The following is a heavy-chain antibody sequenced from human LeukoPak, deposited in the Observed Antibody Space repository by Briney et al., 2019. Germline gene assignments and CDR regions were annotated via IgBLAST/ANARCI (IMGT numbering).Heavy chain of an antibody. CDR2: IYYSGST. Sequence: SETLSLTCTVSGGSISSGGYYWSWIRQHPGKGLEWIGYIYYSGSTYYNPSLKSRVTISVDTSKNQFSLKLSSVTAADTAVYYCASPSRDGYNFDAFDIWGQGTMVTVSS. J-gene: IGHJ3*02. D-gene: IGHD5-24*01. CDR3: ASPSRDGYNFDAFDI. V-gene: IGHV4-31*03. CDR1: GGSISSGGYY.